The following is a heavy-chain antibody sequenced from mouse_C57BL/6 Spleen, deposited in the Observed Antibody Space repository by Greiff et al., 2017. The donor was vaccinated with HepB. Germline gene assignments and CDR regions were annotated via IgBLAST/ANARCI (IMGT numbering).Heavy chain of an antibody. CDR3: ARDPHSYGLYWYFDV. V-gene: IGHV5-16*01. J-gene: IGHJ1*03. CDR2: INYDGSST. D-gene: IGHD1-1*01. Sequence: EVMLVESEGGLVQPGSSMKLSCTASGFTFSDYYMAWVRQVPEKGLEWVANINYDGSSTYYLDSLKSRFIISRDNAKNILYLQMSSLKSEDTATYYCARDPHSYGLYWYFDVWGTGTTVTVSS. CDR1: GFTFSDYY.